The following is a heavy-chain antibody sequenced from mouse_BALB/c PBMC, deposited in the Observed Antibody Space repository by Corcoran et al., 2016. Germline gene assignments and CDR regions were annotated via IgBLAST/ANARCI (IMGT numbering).Heavy chain of an antibody. CDR3: AIYGNYWYFDV. Sequence: EVQLQQSGPELVKPGASVKISCKASGYSFTGYYMHWVKQSHAKSLEWIGRINPYNGATSYNQNFKDKASLTVDKSSSTAYMELHSLTSEDSAVYYCAIYGNYWYFDVWGAGTTVTVSS. CDR1: GYSFTGYY. D-gene: IGHD2-1*01. CDR2: INPYNGAT. J-gene: IGHJ1*01. V-gene: IGHV1-26*01.